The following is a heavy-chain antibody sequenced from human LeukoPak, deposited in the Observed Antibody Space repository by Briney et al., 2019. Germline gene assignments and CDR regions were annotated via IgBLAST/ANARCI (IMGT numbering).Heavy chain of an antibody. CDR2: MNPNSGNT. V-gene: IGHV1-8*01. CDR1: GYTFTSYD. Sequence: ASVKVSCKASGYTFTSYDINWVRQATGQGLEWMGWMNPNSGNTGYAQKFQGRVTMTRDMSTSTVYMELSSLRSEDTAVYYCARRLGLRWDLQAFDIWGQGTMVTVSS. J-gene: IGHJ3*02. D-gene: IGHD4-23*01. CDR3: ARRLGLRWDLQAFDI.